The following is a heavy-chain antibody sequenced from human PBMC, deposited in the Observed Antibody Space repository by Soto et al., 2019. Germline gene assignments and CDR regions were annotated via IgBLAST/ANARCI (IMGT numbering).Heavy chain of an antibody. CDR1: GFTFSSYA. J-gene: IGHJ4*02. CDR3: AKAPRFQLRTNDY. V-gene: IGHV3-23*01. Sequence: EVQLLESGGGLVQPGGSPRLSCAASGFTFSSYAMSWVRQAPGKGLEWVSAISGSGGSTYYADSVKGRFTISRDNSKNTLYLQMNSLRAEDTAVYYCAKAPRFQLRTNDYWGQGTLVTVSS. D-gene: IGHD3-10*01. CDR2: ISGSGGST.